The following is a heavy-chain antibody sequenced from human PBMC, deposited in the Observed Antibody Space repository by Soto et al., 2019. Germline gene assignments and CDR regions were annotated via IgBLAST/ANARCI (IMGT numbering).Heavy chain of an antibody. J-gene: IGHJ3*02. Sequence: PGGSLRLSCAGSGFTFSSYDIVWVRQAPGKGLEWVSFISPAGSTISFADSVKGRFSLSRDNPNNSLYLQMNSLRVEDTAVYYCTRNGGGLDIWGQGTMVTVSS. CDR1: GFTFSSYD. D-gene: IGHD2-15*01. V-gene: IGHV3-48*03. CDR2: ISPAGSTI. CDR3: TRNGGGLDI.